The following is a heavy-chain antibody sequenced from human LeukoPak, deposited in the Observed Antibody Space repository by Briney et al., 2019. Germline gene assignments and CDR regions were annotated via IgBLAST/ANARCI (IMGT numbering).Heavy chain of an antibody. CDR3: AKDLNVAEAGH. J-gene: IGHJ1*01. V-gene: IGHV3-30*18. CDR2: ISYDGSNK. Sequence: GGSLRLSCAASGFTFSSYGMHWVRQAPGKGLEWVAVISYDGSNKYYADSVKGRFTISRDNSKNTLYLQMNSLRAEDTAVYYCAKDLNVAEAGHWGQGTLVTVSS. D-gene: IGHD6-19*01. CDR1: GFTFSSYG.